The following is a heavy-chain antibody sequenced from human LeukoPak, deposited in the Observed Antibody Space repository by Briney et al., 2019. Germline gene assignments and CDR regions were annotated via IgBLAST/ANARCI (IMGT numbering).Heavy chain of an antibody. D-gene: IGHD3-10*01. CDR2: ISPTNGAT. J-gene: IGHJ4*02. Sequence: ASVKVSCKTSGYIFTDFYLHWVRQAPGQGLEWMGWISPTNGATSYARRFQGRVNMARDTSTSTSYMELSSLGSDDTAVYYRARSLSVTRGLITTMLGYWGQGTLVTVSS. CDR1: GYIFTDFY. CDR3: ARSLSVTRGLITTMLGY. V-gene: IGHV1-2*02.